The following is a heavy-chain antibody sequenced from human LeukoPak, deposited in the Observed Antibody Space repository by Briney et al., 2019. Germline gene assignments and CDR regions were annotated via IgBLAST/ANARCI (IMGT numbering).Heavy chain of an antibody. CDR2: IYYSGST. CDR3: AREVSGSSWNYYYYYYMDV. J-gene: IGHJ6*03. D-gene: IGHD6-13*01. CDR1: GGSISSYY. V-gene: IGHV4-59*12. Sequence: SETLSLTCTVSGGSISSYYWSWIRQPPGKGLEWIGYIYYSGSTNYNPSLKSRVTISVDTSKNQFSLKLSSVAAADTAVYYCAREVSGSSWNYYYYYYMDVWGKGTTVTVSS.